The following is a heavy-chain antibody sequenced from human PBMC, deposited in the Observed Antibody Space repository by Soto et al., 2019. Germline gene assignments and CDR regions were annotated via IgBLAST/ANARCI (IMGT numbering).Heavy chain of an antibody. Sequence: EVQLVESGGGLVQPGGSLRLSCAASGFTFSTYSMNWVRQAPGKGLEWVSYISSGSSTIYYTDSVKGGFTISRDNAKNSLYLQMNSLRADDTAVYYCARDRAGHYGMDVWGQGTTVTVSS. CDR2: ISSGSSTI. CDR3: ARDRAGHYGMDV. J-gene: IGHJ6*02. D-gene: IGHD3-10*01. V-gene: IGHV3-48*01. CDR1: GFTFSTYS.